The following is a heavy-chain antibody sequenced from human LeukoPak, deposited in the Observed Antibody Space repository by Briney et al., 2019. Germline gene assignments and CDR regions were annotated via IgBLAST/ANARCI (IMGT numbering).Heavy chain of an antibody. CDR2: IWYDGSNK. CDR1: GFTFSSYG. V-gene: IGHV3-33*01. D-gene: IGHD3-22*01. Sequence: GGSLRLSCAASGFTFSSYGMHWVRQVPGKGLEWVAVIWYDGSNKYYADSVKGRFTISRDNSKNTLYLQMNSLRAEDTAVYYCARDRYYYDSSGWFYFDYWGQGTLVTVSS. CDR3: ARDRYYYDSSGWFYFDY. J-gene: IGHJ4*02.